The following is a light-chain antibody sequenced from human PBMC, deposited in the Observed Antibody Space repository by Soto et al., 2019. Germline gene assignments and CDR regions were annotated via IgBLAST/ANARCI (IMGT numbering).Light chain of an antibody. CDR1: QSVGGN. V-gene: IGKV3-20*01. CDR2: GAS. CDR3: QHYGAAPIT. Sequence: EIVLTQSTGSLSFSPGDRATLSCRASQSVGGNVAWYQQIPGQPPKLLIFGASSRATGIADKFSGSGSGTDFTLTISRLEPEDFALYYCQHYGAAPITFGQGTRLEIK. J-gene: IGKJ5*01.